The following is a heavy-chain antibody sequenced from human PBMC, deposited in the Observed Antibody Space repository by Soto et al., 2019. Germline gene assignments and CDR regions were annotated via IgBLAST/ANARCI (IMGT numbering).Heavy chain of an antibody. D-gene: IGHD3-3*01. CDR1: GFSLTTSGVG. CDR3: AHRVLRTVFGLVTTTAIYFDF. Sequence: QITLNESGPTQVKPRQTLTLTCTFSGFSLTTSGVGVGWIRQSPGKAPEWLALIYWDDDKRYSPSLKSRLTITKDTSKNQVVLTMADLVPADTATYSCAHRVLRTVFGLVTTTAIYFDFWGQGTPVAVSS. J-gene: IGHJ4*02. CDR2: IYWDDDK. V-gene: IGHV2-5*02.